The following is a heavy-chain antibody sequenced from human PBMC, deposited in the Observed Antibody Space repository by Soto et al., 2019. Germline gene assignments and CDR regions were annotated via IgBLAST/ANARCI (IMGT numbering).Heavy chain of an antibody. CDR1: VYMF. D-gene: IGHD3-22*01. Sequence: QVQLMQSGAEVKKPGASVKVSCKTSVYMFISWVRQAPGQGPEWMGWISAYSGKTQYSQNFQDRITMTTDTSTNTADMELRSLRTEDTAIYHCAVESRGSTADYDYYSGLDAWGQGTTVTGSS. J-gene: IGHJ6*02. V-gene: IGHV1-18*01. CDR2: ISAYSGKT. CDR3: AVESRGSTADYDYYSGLDA.